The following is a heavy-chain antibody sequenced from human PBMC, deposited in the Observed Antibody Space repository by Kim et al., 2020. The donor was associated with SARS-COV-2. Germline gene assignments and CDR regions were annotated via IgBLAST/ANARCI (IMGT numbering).Heavy chain of an antibody. CDR2: ISYDGSNK. CDR1: GFTFSSYG. J-gene: IGHJ6*02. D-gene: IGHD2-21*02. CDR3: ARDFQGWAVVTYNGMDV. V-gene: IGHV3-33*05. Sequence: GGSLRLSCAASGFTFSSYGMHWVRQAPGKGLEWVAVISYDGSNKYYADSVKGRFTISRDNSKNTLYLQMNSLRAEDTAVYYCARDFQGWAVVTYNGMDVWGQGTTVTVSS.